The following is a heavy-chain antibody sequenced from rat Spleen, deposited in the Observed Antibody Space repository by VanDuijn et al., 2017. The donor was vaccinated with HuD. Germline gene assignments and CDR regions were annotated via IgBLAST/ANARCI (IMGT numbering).Heavy chain of an antibody. CDR3: ARARAEGPDY. CDR1: GFTFNKSW. V-gene: IGHV4-2*01. J-gene: IGHJ2*01. D-gene: IGHD1-11*01. Sequence: EVQLVESGGGLVEPGRSLKLSCVASGFTFNKSWMTWIRQAPGKGLEWIGEINKDGSTIHYTPSLKDKFTISRDNAQNTLYLQMSKLGSEDTAIYYCARARAEGPDYWGQGVMVAVSS. CDR2: INKDGSTI.